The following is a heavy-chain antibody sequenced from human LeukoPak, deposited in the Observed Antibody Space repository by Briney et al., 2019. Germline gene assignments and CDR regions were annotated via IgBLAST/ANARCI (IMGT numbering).Heavy chain of an antibody. CDR3: ARPLAVAGPSDAFDI. Sequence: PSETLSLTCTVSGYSISSGYYWGWIRPPPGKGLEWIGSIYHSGSTYYNPSLKSRVTISVDTSKNQFSLKLSSVTAADTAVYYCARPLAVAGPSDAFDIWGQGTMVTVSS. CDR1: GYSISSGYY. J-gene: IGHJ3*02. CDR2: IYHSGST. D-gene: IGHD6-19*01. V-gene: IGHV4-38-2*02.